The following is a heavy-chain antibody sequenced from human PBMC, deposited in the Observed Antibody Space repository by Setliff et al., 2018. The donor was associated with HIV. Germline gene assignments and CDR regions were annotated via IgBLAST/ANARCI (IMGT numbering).Heavy chain of an antibody. CDR3: ARGRTQWPNYNYFDP. V-gene: IGHV4-39*07. CDR1: GGSISSSSYY. D-gene: IGHD6-19*01. Sequence: SETLSLTCTVSGGSISSSSYYWGWIRQPPGKGLEWIGSIYYRGRTDYNPSLKSRVTISVDTSKSQFSLKLSSLTAADTAVYYCARGRTQWPNYNYFDPWGLGTLVTVSS. CDR2: IYYRGRT. J-gene: IGHJ5*02.